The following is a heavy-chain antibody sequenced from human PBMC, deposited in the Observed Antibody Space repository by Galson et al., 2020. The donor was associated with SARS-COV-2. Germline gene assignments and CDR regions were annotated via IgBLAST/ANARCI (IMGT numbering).Heavy chain of an antibody. D-gene: IGHD1-1*01. V-gene: IGHV4-4*02. J-gene: IGHJ5*02. CDR3: ARFHWNDDRYNWFDP. CDR1: GGSISSSNW. Sequence: SETLSLTCAVSGGSISSSNWWSWVRQPPGKGLEWIGEIYHSGSTNYNPSLKSRVTISVDKSKNQFSLMLSSVTAADTAVYYCARFHWNDDRYNWFDPWGQGTLVTVS. CDR2: IYHSGST.